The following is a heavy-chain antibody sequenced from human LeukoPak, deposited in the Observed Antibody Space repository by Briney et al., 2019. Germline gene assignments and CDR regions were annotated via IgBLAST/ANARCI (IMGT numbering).Heavy chain of an antibody. V-gene: IGHV3-48*04. CDR2: ISERSSTI. D-gene: IGHD3-22*01. CDR3: ARASEKWLLDY. CDR1: GFVFDIFS. Sequence: GGSLRLSCTASGFVFDIFSMHWIRQAPGKGLEWVSYISERSSTIYYADSVKGRFTISRDNAKNSLFLQMHSLRAEDTAVYYCARASEKWLLDYWGQRTLVTVSS. J-gene: IGHJ4*02.